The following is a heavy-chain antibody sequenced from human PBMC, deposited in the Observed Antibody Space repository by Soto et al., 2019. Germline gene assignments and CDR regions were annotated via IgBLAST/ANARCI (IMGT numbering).Heavy chain of an antibody. D-gene: IGHD6-6*01. Sequence: GASVKVSCKASGYTFTSSYMHWVRQAPGQGLEWMGMINPSGGSTTYAQKFQGRVTMTRDTSTSTVYMELSSLRSEDTAVFYCARDQGIAARLFDYWGQGTLVTVYS. CDR3: ARDQGIAARLFDY. J-gene: IGHJ4*02. CDR2: INPSGGST. V-gene: IGHV1-46*01. CDR1: GYTFTSSY.